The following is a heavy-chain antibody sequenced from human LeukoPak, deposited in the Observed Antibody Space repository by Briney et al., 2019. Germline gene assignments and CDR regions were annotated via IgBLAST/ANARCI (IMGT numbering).Heavy chain of an antibody. V-gene: IGHV4-4*07. CDR3: AGAYCGGDCYSGRAFDI. Sequence: PSETLSLTCTVSGGSISSYYWSWIRQPAGKGLEWIGRIYTSGSTNYSPSLKSRVTMSVDTSKNQFSLKLSSVTAADTAVYYCAGAYCGGDCYSGRAFDIWGQGTMVTVSS. CDR2: IYTSGST. D-gene: IGHD2-21*02. J-gene: IGHJ3*02. CDR1: GGSISSYY.